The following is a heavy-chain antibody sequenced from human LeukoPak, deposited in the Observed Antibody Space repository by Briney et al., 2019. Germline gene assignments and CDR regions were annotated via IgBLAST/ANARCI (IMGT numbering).Heavy chain of an antibody. J-gene: IGHJ3*02. CDR1: GGSISSGSYY. V-gene: IGHV4-61*02. Sequence: SETLSLTCTVSGGSISSGSYYWSWIRQPAGKGLEWIGRIYTSGSTNYNPSLKSRVTISVDTSKNQFSLKLSSVTAADTAVYYCAREYYSGYDLGAFDIWGQGTMVTVSS. CDR2: IYTSGST. CDR3: AREYYSGYDLGAFDI. D-gene: IGHD5-12*01.